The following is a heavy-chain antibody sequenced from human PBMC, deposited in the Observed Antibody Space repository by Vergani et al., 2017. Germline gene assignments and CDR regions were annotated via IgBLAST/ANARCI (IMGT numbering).Heavy chain of an antibody. D-gene: IGHD3-10*01. Sequence: QVQLVQSGAEVKKPGASVKVSCKASGYTFTSYGISWVRQAPGQGLEWMGWISAYNGNTNYAQKLQGRVTMTTDTSTSTAYVELRSLRSDVTAVYYCAREWLEEWFGELTGHWGQGTLVTVSS. J-gene: IGHJ4*02. V-gene: IGHV1-18*01. CDR3: AREWLEEWFGELTGH. CDR1: GYTFTSYG. CDR2: ISAYNGNT.